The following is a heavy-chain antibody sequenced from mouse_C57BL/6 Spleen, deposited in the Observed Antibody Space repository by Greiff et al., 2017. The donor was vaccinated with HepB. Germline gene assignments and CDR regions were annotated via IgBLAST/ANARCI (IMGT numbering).Heavy chain of an antibody. CDR2: INPSSGYT. CDR3: ARGDFDY. CDR1: GYTFTSYT. Sequence: VKVVESGAELARPGASVKMSCKASGYTFTSYTMHWVKQRPGQGLEWIGYINPSSGYTKYNQKFKDKATLTADKSSSTAYMQLSSLTSEDSAVYYCARGDFDYWGQGTTLTVSS. J-gene: IGHJ2*01. V-gene: IGHV1-4*01.